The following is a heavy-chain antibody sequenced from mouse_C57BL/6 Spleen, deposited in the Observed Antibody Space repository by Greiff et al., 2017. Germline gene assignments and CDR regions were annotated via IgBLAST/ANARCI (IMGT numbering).Heavy chain of an antibody. CDR1: GFTFSDYY. V-gene: IGHV5-16*01. CDR3: ASHNWDEDYFDY. CDR2: INYDGSST. Sequence: EVHLVESEGGLVQPGRSMKLSCTASGFTFSDYYMAWVRQVPEKGLEWVANINYDGSSTYYLDSLKSRFIISRDNAKNILYLQMSSLKSEDTATYYCASHNWDEDYFDYWGQGTTLTVSS. D-gene: IGHD4-1*01. J-gene: IGHJ2*01.